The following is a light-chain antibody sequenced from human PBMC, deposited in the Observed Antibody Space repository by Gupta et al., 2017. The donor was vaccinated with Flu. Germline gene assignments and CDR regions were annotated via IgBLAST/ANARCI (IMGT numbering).Light chain of an antibody. V-gene: IGLV2-14*01. CDR2: EVS. CDR3: SSYTSSSTPPYV. J-gene: IGLJ1*01. CDR1: SSDVGGYNY. Sequence: QSALTQPASVSGSPGQSITIPCTGTSSDVGGYNYVSWYQQHPGKAPKLMIYEVSNRPSGVSNRFSGSKSGNTASLTISGLQAEDEADYYCSSYTSSSTPPYVFGTGTKVTVL.